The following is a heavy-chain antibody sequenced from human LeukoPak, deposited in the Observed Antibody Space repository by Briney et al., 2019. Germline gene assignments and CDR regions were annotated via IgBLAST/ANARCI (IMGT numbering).Heavy chain of an antibody. CDR1: GFNVSSNY. V-gene: IGHV3-53*04. CDR3: ASSGYYDSSIFDY. CDR2: IYSGGST. D-gene: IGHD3-22*01. Sequence: GGSLRLSCGASGFNVSSNYMSWVRQAPGKGLEWVSVIYSGGSTYYADSVKGRFTISRHNSKNTLYLQMNSLRPKDTAVYYCASSGYYDSSIFDYWGQGTLVTVSS. J-gene: IGHJ4*02.